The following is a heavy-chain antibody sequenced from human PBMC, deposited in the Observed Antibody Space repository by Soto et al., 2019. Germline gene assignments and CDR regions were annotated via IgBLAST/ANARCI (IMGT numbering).Heavy chain of an antibody. Sequence: PSETLSLTCAVSGGSISSGGYSWSWIRQPPGKGLEWIGYIYHSGSTYYNPSLKSRVTISVDRSKNQFSLKLSSVTAADTAVYYCARVLRECSSTSCTHYYYGMDVWGQGTTVTVSS. D-gene: IGHD2-2*01. CDR3: ARVLRECSSTSCTHYYYGMDV. CDR2: IYHSGST. CDR1: GGSISSGGYS. J-gene: IGHJ6*02. V-gene: IGHV4-30-2*01.